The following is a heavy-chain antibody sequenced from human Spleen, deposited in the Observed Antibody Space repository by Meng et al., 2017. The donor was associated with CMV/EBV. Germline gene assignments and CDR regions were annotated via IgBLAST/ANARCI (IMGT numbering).Heavy chain of an antibody. Sequence: SETLSLTCNVSGDSIRSYYWSWIRQPPGKGLEWIGHIYYTGSTNYNPSLKSRVIISVHTPNNQFSLKLASVTAADTAVYYCARWDPHSDAFDIWGQGTMVTVSS. D-gene: IGHD1-26*01. CDR3: ARWDPHSDAFDI. CDR2: IYYTGST. V-gene: IGHV4-59*01. CDR1: GDSIRSYY. J-gene: IGHJ3*02.